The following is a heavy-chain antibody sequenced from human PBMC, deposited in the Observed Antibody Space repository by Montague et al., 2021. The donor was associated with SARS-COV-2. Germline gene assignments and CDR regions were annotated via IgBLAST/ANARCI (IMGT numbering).Heavy chain of an antibody. D-gene: IGHD3-10*01. Sequence: TLSLTCAVTGASISNGGYTWSWIRRPPGKGLEWIGYISQSGTTRYNPSLKRRVTMSVDKSQYHFSLQLTSVIAADTAIYFCARSMIRGGLNWFDPWGQGTLVTVSS. CDR2: ISQSGTT. J-gene: IGHJ5*02. V-gene: IGHV4-30-2*01. CDR1: GASISNGGYT. CDR3: ARSMIRGGLNWFDP.